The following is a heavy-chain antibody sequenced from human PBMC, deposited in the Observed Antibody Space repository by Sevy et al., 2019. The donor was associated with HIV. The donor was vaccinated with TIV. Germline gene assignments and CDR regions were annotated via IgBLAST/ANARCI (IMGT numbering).Heavy chain of an antibody. D-gene: IGHD3-3*01. Sequence: SETLSLTCTVSGGSISSGDYYWSWIRQPPGKGLEWIGYIYYRGSTYYNPSLKSRVTISVDTSKNQFSLKLSSVTAADTAVYHCASYYSVLRFLEWFPQGPGKFDYWGQGTLVTVSS. V-gene: IGHV4-30-4*01. CDR2: IYYRGST. CDR3: ASYYSVLRFLEWFPQGPGKFDY. J-gene: IGHJ4*02. CDR1: GGSISSGDYY.